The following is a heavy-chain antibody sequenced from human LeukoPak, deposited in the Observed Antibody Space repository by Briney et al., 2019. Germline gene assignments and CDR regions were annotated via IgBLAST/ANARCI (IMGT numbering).Heavy chain of an antibody. Sequence: GGSLRLSCAASGFTFSSYSMNWVRQAPGKGLEWVSSISSSSSYIHYADSVKGRFTISRDNAKNSLYLQMNSLRAEDTAVYYCARDKVGTQDFDYWGQGTLVTVSS. V-gene: IGHV3-21*01. D-gene: IGHD4-23*01. CDR1: GFTFSSYS. J-gene: IGHJ4*02. CDR2: ISSSSSYI. CDR3: ARDKVGTQDFDY.